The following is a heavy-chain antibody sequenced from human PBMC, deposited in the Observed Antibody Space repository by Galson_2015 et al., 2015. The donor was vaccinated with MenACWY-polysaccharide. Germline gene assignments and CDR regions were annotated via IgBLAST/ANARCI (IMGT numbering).Heavy chain of an antibody. CDR1: GVTFSSYD. D-gene: IGHD4-23*01. V-gene: IGHV1-69*13. Sequence: SVKVSCKASGVTFSSYDISWVRQAPGQGLEWMGRINPICGTANYAQKFQGRVTITADESTITAYLELSSLRSEDTAVYYCAREPLRSAAPVVHYSDRGTPVTVSS. J-gene: IGHJ4*01. CDR3: AREPLRSAAPVVHY. CDR2: INPICGTA.